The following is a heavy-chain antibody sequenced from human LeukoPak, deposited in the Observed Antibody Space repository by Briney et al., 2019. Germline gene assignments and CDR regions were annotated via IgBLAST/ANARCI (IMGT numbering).Heavy chain of an antibody. J-gene: IGHJ5*02. CDR1: GFTFSNAW. CDR3: TTEALYDYVWGSYRYRFDP. Sequence: GGSLRLSCAASGFTFSNAWMSWVRQAPGKGLEWVGRIKSKTDGGTTDYAAPVKGRFTISRDDSKNTLYLQMNSLKTEDTAVYYCTTEALYDYVWGSYRYRFDPWGQGTLVTVSS. CDR2: IKSKTDGGTT. D-gene: IGHD3-16*02. V-gene: IGHV3-15*01.